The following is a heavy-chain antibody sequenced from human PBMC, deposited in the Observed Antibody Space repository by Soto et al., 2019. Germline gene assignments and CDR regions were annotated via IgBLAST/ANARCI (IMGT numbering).Heavy chain of an antibody. V-gene: IGHV3-48*03. D-gene: IGHD3-3*01. CDR1: GFTFSSYE. CDR2: ISSSGSTI. Sequence: GGALRLSCAASGFTFSSYEMNWVRQAPGKGLEWVSYISSSGSTIYYADSVKGRFTISRDNAKNSLYLQMNSLRAEDTAVYYCVRKYDFWSGYRRPLNYYGMDVWGQGTTVTVSS. J-gene: IGHJ6*02. CDR3: VRKYDFWSGYRRPLNYYGMDV.